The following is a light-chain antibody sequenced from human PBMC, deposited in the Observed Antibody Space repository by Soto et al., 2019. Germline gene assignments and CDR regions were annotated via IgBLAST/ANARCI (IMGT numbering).Light chain of an antibody. Sequence: QSALTQPASVSGSPGQSITISCTGTSSDVGTRNFVSWYQQHPGKAPKLMIYQVTNRPSGVSNRFSGSKSGNTASLTISGLQAEDEADYYCSSYTDSTNYVFGTGTKLTV. V-gene: IGLV2-14*01. J-gene: IGLJ1*01. CDR1: SSDVGTRNF. CDR2: QVT. CDR3: SSYTDSTNYV.